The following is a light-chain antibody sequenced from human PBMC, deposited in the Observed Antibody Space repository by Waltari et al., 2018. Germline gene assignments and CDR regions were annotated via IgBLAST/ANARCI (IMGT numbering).Light chain of an antibody. Sequence: EVVLTQSPATLSLSPGERATLSCRASQSVVRFLAWYQHKPGQAPRPLVYEASTRAAGVPARFSGSGSGRDFTLTINTLEPDDFAVYYCQQRTNWLTFGGGTKVEIK. CDR1: QSVVRF. CDR3: QQRTNWLT. CDR2: EAS. J-gene: IGKJ4*01. V-gene: IGKV3-11*02.